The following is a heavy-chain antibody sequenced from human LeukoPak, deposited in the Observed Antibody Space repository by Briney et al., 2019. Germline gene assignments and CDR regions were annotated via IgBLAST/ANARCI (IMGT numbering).Heavy chain of an antibody. Sequence: GGSLRLSCAASGFTFSSYAMSWVCQAPGKGLEWVSTISGSGGSTYYADSVKGRFTISRDNSKNTLYLQMNSLRAEDTAVYYCAKETPHYDFWSGAFDYWGQGTLVTVSS. CDR3: AKETPHYDFWSGAFDY. D-gene: IGHD3-3*01. CDR1: GFTFSSYA. J-gene: IGHJ4*02. CDR2: ISGSGGST. V-gene: IGHV3-23*01.